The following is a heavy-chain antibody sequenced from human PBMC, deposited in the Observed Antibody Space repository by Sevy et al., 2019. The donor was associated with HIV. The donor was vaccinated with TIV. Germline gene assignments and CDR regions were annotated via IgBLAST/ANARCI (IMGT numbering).Heavy chain of an antibody. CDR2: ISSSSSYI. J-gene: IGHJ6*02. CDR1: GFTFSSYS. V-gene: IGHV3-21*01. Sequence: GGSLRPSCAASGFTFSSYSMNWVRQAPGKGLEWVSSISSSSSYIYYADSVKGRFTISRDNAKNSLYLQMNSLRAEDTAVYYCAREGIVVVPAAQIYYYGMDVWGQGTTVTVSS. D-gene: IGHD2-2*01. CDR3: AREGIVVVPAAQIYYYGMDV.